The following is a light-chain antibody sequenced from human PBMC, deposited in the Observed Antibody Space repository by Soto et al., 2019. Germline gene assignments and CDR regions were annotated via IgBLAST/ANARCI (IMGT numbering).Light chain of an antibody. CDR2: DAS. J-gene: IGKJ5*01. V-gene: IGKV3-11*01. CDR1: QSVRRY. Sequence: EVVFRQXPATLSXXXXGXAXXXFXXSQSVRRYLAWYQQKPGQAPRLLIYDASTRATGIPARFSGSGSETDFTLTITSLEPEDFAVYYCQQRNNWPPITFGQGTRLEIK. CDR3: QQRNNWPPIT.